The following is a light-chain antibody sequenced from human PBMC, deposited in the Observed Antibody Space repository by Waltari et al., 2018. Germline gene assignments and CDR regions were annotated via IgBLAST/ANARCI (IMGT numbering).Light chain of an antibody. V-gene: IGKV3-11*01. CDR1: ESVSTD. J-gene: IGKJ1*01. CDR3: QQRPNWR. CDR2: DAS. Sequence: ESVLTQSPGTLSVSPGDRATLSCRASESVSTDLAWYQQKLGQAPRLLIYDASKRAIGIPARFSGSGSGTDFTLTISSLEPKDFAVYYCQQRPNWRFGRGTKVEMK.